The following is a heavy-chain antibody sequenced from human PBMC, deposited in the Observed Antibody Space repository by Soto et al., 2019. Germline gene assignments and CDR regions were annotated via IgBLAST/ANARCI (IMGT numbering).Heavy chain of an antibody. CDR2: IYYSGST. V-gene: IGHV4-31*03. Sequence: SETLSLTCTVSSGSVSSHSYYWSWIRQPPGKGLEWIGYIYYSGSTYYNPSLKSRVTISVDTSKNQFSLKLSSVTAADTAVYYCARSRRWLQSYYYYYGMDVWGQGTTVTV. J-gene: IGHJ6*02. CDR1: SGSVSSHSYY. CDR3: ARSRRWLQSYYYYYGMDV. D-gene: IGHD5-12*01.